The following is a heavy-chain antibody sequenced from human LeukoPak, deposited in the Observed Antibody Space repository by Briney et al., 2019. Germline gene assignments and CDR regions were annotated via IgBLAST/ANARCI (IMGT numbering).Heavy chain of an antibody. V-gene: IGHV1-2*04. Sequence: ASVKVSCKASGYTFTAYYMHWVRQAPGQGLEWMGWINPNSGGTNYAQKFKGWVTLTRDTSINTTYMELSRLASDVTAVYFCARGTPGSYLGNWGQGTLVTVSP. CDR3: ARGTPGSYLGN. J-gene: IGHJ4*02. CDR2: INPNSGGT. CDR1: GYTFTAYY. D-gene: IGHD3-16*02.